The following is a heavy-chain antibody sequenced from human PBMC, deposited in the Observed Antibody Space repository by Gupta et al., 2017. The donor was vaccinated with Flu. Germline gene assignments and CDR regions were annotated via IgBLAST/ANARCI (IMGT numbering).Heavy chain of an antibody. D-gene: IGHD4-17*01. J-gene: IGHJ6*02. CDR3: ARGGQDFCRTTVCYPGDFYYYGMDV. V-gene: IGHV1-3*01. CDR1: GYPFTRYI. CDR2: INAGNGNA. Sequence: QVQLVQSGAEVKRPGASMRVSCKASGYPFTRYIVHWVRPSPGQRLEWMGWINAGNGNAKYSQKFQGRITITRDTSASTVYMALRGLSSEDTAVYYCARGGQDFCRTTVCYPGDFYYYGMDVWGQGTTVTVS.